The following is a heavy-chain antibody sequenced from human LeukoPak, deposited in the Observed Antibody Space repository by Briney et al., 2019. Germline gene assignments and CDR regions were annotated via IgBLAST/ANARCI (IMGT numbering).Heavy chain of an antibody. CDR2: ISSSSSYI. CDR1: GFTFSSYS. V-gene: IGHV3-21*01. CDR3: ASLVGHLSSSPPFDY. D-gene: IGHD6-6*01. J-gene: IGHJ4*02. Sequence: GGSLRLSCAASGFTFSSYSMNWVRQAPGKGLEWVSSISSSSSYIYYADSVKGRFTISRDNAKNSLYLQMNSLRAEDTAVYYCASLVGHLSSSPPFDYWGQGTLVTVSS.